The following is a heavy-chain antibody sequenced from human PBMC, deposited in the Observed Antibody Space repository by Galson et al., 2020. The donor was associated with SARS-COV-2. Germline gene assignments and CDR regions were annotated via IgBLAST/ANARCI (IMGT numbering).Heavy chain of an antibody. CDR3: ARTPAYYYDSSGYSDAFDI. V-gene: IGHV4-61*09. J-gene: IGHJ3*02. Sequence: SETLSLTCTVSGGSISSGSYYWSWIRQPAGKGLEWIGHIYTSGSTNYNPSLKSRVTISVDTSKNQFSLKLSSVTAADTAVYYCARTPAYYYDSSGYSDAFDIWGQGTMVTVSS. CDR2: IYTSGST. D-gene: IGHD3-22*01. CDR1: GGSISSGSYY.